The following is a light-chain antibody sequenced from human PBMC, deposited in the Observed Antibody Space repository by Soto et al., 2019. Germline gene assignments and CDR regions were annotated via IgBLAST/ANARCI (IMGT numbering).Light chain of an antibody. J-gene: IGKJ1*01. CDR2: ATD. V-gene: IGKV1-39*01. Sequence: DIHITQSPSSLSASVGDSVTITCRASQTITNYLNWYQQQSGKAPKLLIYATDTLQSGVPSRFSGSGSGTDYTLTISRLQPEDFATYYCQQSYNTPQTFGQGTKVDIK. CDR1: QTITNY. CDR3: QQSYNTPQT.